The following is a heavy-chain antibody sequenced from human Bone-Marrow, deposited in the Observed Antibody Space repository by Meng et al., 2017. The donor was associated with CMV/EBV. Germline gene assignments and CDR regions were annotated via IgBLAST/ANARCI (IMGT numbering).Heavy chain of an antibody. V-gene: IGHV4-30-4*08. J-gene: IGHJ5*02. D-gene: IGHD2-2*01. CDR3: ARGVVVPAAGNWFDP. CDR1: GGSINSGDYY. Sequence: SETLSLTCTVSGGSINSGDYYWYWIRQPPGKGLEWTGYIYYSGYTYYSPSLKSRVTISIDTSKSQFSLKLSSVTAADTAVYYCARGVVVPAAGNWFDPWGQGTLVTVSS. CDR2: IYYSGYT.